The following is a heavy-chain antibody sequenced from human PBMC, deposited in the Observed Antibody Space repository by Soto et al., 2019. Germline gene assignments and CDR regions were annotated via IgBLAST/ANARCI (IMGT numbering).Heavy chain of an antibody. CDR1: GGSIYTGGFY. Sequence: QVQLQESGPGLVKPSQTLSLTCTVSGGSIYTGGFYWSWIRQLPGKGLEWLGYIYSTGSTQYTPSLKSRRTISTDTSDNQFSLRLTSVTAADTAVYYCATSLVTSRTRVDYWGQGTLVTVSS. CDR2: IYSTGST. D-gene: IGHD1-26*01. J-gene: IGHJ4*02. CDR3: ATSLVTSRTRVDY. V-gene: IGHV4-31*03.